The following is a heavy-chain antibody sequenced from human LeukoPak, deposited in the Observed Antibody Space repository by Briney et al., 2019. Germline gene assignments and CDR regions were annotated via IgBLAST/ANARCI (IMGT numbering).Heavy chain of an antibody. CDR1: GFTFSGSA. D-gene: IGHD1-14*01. CDR2: IRSKANSYAT. J-gene: IGHJ4*02. CDR3: TRRYDGLYFDY. Sequence: GGSLKLSCAASGFTFSGSAMHWVRQASGKGLEWVGRIRSKANSYATAYAASVKGRFTISRDDSKNTAYLQMNSLKTEDTAVYYCTRRYDGLYFDYWGQGTLVTVSS. V-gene: IGHV3-73*01.